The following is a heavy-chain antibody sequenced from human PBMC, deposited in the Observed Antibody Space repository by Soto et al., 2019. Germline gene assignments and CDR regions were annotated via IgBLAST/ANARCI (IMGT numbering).Heavy chain of an antibody. CDR2: IYYSGST. J-gene: IGHJ6*03. V-gene: IGHV4-59*08. D-gene: IGHD6-6*01. CDR1: GGSSSSYY. CDR3: ARRGSSAPLGDYYYMDV. Sequence: SETLSLTCTVSGGSSSSYYWSWIRQPPGKGLEWIGYIYYSGSTNYNPSLKSRVTISVDTSKNQFSLKLSSVTAADTAVYYCARRGSSAPLGDYYYMDVWGKGTTVTVSS.